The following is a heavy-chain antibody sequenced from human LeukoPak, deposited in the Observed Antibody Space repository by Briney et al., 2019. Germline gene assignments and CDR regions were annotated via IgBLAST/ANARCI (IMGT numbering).Heavy chain of an antibody. D-gene: IGHD1-7*01. V-gene: IGHV3-7*01. J-gene: IGHJ4*02. CDR2: IKQDGSDK. Sequence: PGGSLRLSCAASGFTFSNYWMTWVRQAPGKGLEWVANIKQDGSDKYYVDSVKGRFTISRDNAKNSLYLQMNSLRVEDTAVYYCAREWNYGGDYWGQGTLVTVSS. CDR3: AREWNYGGDY. CDR1: GFTFSNYW.